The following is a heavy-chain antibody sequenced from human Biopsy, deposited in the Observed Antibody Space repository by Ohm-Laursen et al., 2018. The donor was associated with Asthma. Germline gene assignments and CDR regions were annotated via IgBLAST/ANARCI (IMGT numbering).Heavy chain of an antibody. CDR2: ISTSGDSK. CDR3: VKALGGGDGFDV. CDR1: GFTFSSYA. J-gene: IGHJ3*01. V-gene: IGHV3-23*01. Sequence: SLRLSCTASGFTFSSYAMSWVRQTPDRGLEWVSGISTSGDSKSYADSVKGRFTISRDNSKTTLNLQMNSLTEGDTAVYYCVKALGGGDGFDVWGLGTTVTVSS.